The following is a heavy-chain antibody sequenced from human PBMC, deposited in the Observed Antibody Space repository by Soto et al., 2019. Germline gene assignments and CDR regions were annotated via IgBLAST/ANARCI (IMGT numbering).Heavy chain of an antibody. CDR1: GFTFSSYG. D-gene: IGHD3-22*01. Sequence: QVQLVESGGGVVQPGRSLRLSCAASGFTFSSYGMHWVRQAPGKGLEWVAVIWYDGSNKYYADSVKGRFTISRDNSKNMXYLQMNSLRAEDTAVYYCARDFTYYYDSSGNTFDYWGQGTLVTVSS. CDR3: ARDFTYYYDSSGNTFDY. J-gene: IGHJ4*02. CDR2: IWYDGSNK. V-gene: IGHV3-33*01.